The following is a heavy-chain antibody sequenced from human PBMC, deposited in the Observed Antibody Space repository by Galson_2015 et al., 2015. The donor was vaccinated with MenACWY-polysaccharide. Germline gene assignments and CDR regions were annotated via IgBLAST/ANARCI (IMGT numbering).Heavy chain of an antibody. CDR1: HDSVSSSC. Sequence: SETLSLTCTVSHDSVSSSCWSWIRQSADKGLEYLGRIHATGSTAYNPSFRSRVAMSVNLPRNQLSLRLVSVTPSDTAIYYCARRSLDNWYFDLWGRGTLVIVSS. CDR3: ARRSLDNWYFDL. J-gene: IGHJ2*01. CDR2: IHATGST. V-gene: IGHV4-4*07. D-gene: IGHD1-1*01.